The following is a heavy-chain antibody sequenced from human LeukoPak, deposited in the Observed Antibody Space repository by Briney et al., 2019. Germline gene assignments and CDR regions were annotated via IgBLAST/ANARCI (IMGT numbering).Heavy chain of an antibody. CDR3: AKDPTGYYYDSSGYLLPVY. J-gene: IGHJ4*02. CDR2: IRYDGSNK. CDR1: GFTFSSYG. V-gene: IGHV3-30*02. D-gene: IGHD3-22*01. Sequence: GGSLRLSCAASGFTFSSYGMHWVRQAPGKGLEWVAFIRYDGSNKYYADSVKGRFTISRDNSKNTLHLQMNSLRAEDTAVYYCAKDPTGYYYDSSGYLLPVYWGQGTLVTVSS.